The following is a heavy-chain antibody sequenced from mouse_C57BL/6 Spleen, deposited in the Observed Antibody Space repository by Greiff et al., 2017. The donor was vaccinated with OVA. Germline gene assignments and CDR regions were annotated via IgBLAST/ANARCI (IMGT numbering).Heavy chain of an antibody. V-gene: IGHV1-82*01. CDR1: GYAFSSSW. J-gene: IGHJ3*01. CDR2: IYPGDGDT. Sequence: VQLQQSGPELVKPGASVKISCKASGYAFSSSWMNWVKQRPGKGLEWIGRIYPGDGDTNYNGKFKGKATLTADKSSSTAYMQLCSRTSEDSAVYVCASDYYGSWFAYWGQGTLVTVSA. D-gene: IGHD1-2*01. CDR3: ASDYYGSWFAY.